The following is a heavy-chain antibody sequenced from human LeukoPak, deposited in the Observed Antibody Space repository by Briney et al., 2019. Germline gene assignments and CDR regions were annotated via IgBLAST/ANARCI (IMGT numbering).Heavy chain of an antibody. D-gene: IGHD3-10*01. CDR2: TSSSDSGK. J-gene: IGHJ4*02. V-gene: IGHV3-21*01. CDR3: ARERFHGSGAPKYDY. CDR1: GFTLSSYA. Sequence: RGSLRLSCVVSGFTLSSYAMSWVRQAPGKGLEWVAATSSSDSGKYHADSVRGRFTISRDNAKNSLYLQMNSLRVDDTSVYYCARERFHGSGAPKYDYWGRGTLVTVSS.